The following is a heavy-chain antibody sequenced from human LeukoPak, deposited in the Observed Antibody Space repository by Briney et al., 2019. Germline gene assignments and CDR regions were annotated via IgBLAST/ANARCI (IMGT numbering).Heavy chain of an antibody. Sequence: SGTLSLTCTVSGGSISSYYWSWLRQPPGKGLEWIGYTYYSGSTNYNPSLKSRVTISVDTSKNQFSLKLSSVTAADTAVYYCASRYGSGSYGFDYWGQGALVTVSS. CDR2: TYYSGST. J-gene: IGHJ4*02. CDR1: GGSISSYY. CDR3: ASRYGSGSYGFDY. V-gene: IGHV4-59*01. D-gene: IGHD3-10*01.